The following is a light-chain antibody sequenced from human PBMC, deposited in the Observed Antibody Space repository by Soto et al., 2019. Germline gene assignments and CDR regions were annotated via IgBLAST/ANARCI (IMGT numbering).Light chain of an antibody. CDR2: NAY. CDR1: QGIGTT. Sequence: EIVMTQSPATLSVSPGEGATLYCRASQGIGTTLAWYQQKPGQTPRLLIYNAYIRATGVPARFSGSASGTEFTLTISSLQSEDFAVYYCQHYRDWPLTFGGGTRVENK. CDR3: QHYRDWPLT. V-gene: IGKV3-15*01. J-gene: IGKJ4*01.